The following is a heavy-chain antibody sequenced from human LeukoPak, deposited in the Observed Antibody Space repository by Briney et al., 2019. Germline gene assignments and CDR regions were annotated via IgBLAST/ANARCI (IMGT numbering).Heavy chain of an antibody. J-gene: IGHJ4*02. CDR1: GGSISSYY. CDR3: ASQPTSSWFGVFDY. D-gene: IGHD6-13*01. Sequence: PSETLSLTCTVSGGSISSYYWSWIRQPPGKGLEWIGYIYYSGSTNYYPSLKSRVTISVDTSKNQFSLNLNSVTAADTAVYYCASQPTSSWFGVFDYWGQGTLVTVSS. V-gene: IGHV4-59*01. CDR2: IYYSGST.